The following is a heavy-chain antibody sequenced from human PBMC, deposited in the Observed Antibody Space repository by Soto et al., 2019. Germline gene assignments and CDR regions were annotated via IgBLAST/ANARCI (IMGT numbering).Heavy chain of an antibody. CDR3: ARQARGTTWSDFDY. CDR2: IYYSGTN. Sequence: QLQLQESGPGLVKPSETLSLTCTVSGGSISNSDYYWGWIRQSPGKGLEWIGSIYYSGTNFYDPSLRSRLSMSVYTSKNQFSLRLNSVTAADTAVYYCARQARGTTWSDFDYWSQGTLVTVSS. V-gene: IGHV4-39*01. CDR1: GGSISNSDYY. J-gene: IGHJ4*02. D-gene: IGHD1-7*01.